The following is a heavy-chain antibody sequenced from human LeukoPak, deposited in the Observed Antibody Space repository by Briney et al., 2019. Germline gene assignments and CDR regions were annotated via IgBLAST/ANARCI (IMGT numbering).Heavy chain of an antibody. CDR1: GFTFSSYA. Sequence: GGSLRLSCAASGFTFSSYAMNWVRQAPGKGLEWVSSTSSSDGSTYYADSVKGRFTISRDNSKNTLYLQMNSLRAEDTATYYCAKDPSSSVGYYYYGMDVWGQGTTVTVSS. CDR2: TSSSDGST. J-gene: IGHJ6*02. CDR3: AKDPSSSVGYYYYGMDV. D-gene: IGHD6-13*01. V-gene: IGHV3-23*01.